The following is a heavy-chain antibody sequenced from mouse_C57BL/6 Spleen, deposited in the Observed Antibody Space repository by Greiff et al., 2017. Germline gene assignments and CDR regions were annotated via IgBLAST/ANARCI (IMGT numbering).Heavy chain of an antibody. Sequence: QVQLQQSGAELVRPGASVTLSCKASGYTFTDYEMHWVKQTPVHGLEWIGAIDPETGGTAYNQKFKGKAILTADKSSSTAYMQLRSLTSEDSAVYDCTRRVYSIWDYEGWGTGTTVTVSS. CDR1: GYTFTDYE. CDR2: IDPETGGT. J-gene: IGHJ1*03. D-gene: IGHD2-5*01. V-gene: IGHV1-15*01. CDR3: TRRVYSIWDYEG.